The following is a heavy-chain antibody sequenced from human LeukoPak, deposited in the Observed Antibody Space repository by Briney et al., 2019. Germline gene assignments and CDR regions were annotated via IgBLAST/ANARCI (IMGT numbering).Heavy chain of an antibody. V-gene: IGHV1-69*06. CDR2: IIPIFGTA. D-gene: IGHD2-15*01. J-gene: IGHJ5*02. CDR1: GGTFSSYG. Sequence: KVSCKASGGTFSSYGMSWVRQAPGQGLEWMGGIIPIFGTANYAQKFQGRVTITADKSTSTAYMELSSLRSEDTAVYYCAREKLGYCSGGSCNWFDPWGQGTLVTVSS. CDR3: AREKLGYCSGGSCNWFDP.